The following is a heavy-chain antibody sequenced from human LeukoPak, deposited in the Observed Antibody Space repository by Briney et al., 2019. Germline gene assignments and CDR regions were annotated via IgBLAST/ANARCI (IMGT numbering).Heavy chain of an antibody. CDR1: GFTFSTYP. Sequence: GGSLRLSCAASGFTFSTYPMHWVRQAPGKGLEWVAVIWYDGNNQYYADSMKGRFSISRDNSKNTLYLQVNSLRAEDTAVYYCAREKTMAGVALGALDIWGQGTMVTVSP. CDR2: IWYDGNNQ. CDR3: AREKTMAGVALGALDI. V-gene: IGHV3-33*01. J-gene: IGHJ3*02. D-gene: IGHD3-16*01.